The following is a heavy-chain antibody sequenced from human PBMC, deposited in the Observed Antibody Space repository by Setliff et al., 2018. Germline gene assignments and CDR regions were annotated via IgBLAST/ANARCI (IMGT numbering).Heavy chain of an antibody. CDR3: ARGPCSSTSCYAAY. V-gene: IGHV4-34*01. CDR1: GGSFSGYY. Sequence: AETLSLTCAVYGGSFSGYYWSWIRQPPGKGLEWIGEINHSGSTNYNPSLKSRVTISVDTSKNQFSLKVNSVTAADTAVYYCARGPCSSTSCYAAYWGQGTLVTVSS. CDR2: INHSGST. J-gene: IGHJ4*02. D-gene: IGHD2-2*01.